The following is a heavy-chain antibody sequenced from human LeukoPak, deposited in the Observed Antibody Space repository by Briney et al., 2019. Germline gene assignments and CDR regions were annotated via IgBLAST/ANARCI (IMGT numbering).Heavy chain of an antibody. D-gene: IGHD2-2*01. CDR1: GGSISSYY. V-gene: IGHV4-59*01. CDR3: ARVPVLPAANDYYYYYGMDV. Sequence: SETLSLTCTVSGGSISSYYWSWIRQPPGKGLEWIGYIYYSGSTNYNPSLKSRVTISVDTSKNQFSLKLSSVTAADTAVYYCARVPVLPAANDYYYYYGMDVWGQGTTVTVSS. CDR2: IYYSGST. J-gene: IGHJ6*02.